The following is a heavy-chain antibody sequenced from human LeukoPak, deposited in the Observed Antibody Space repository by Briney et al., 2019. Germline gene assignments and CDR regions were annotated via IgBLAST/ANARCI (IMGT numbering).Heavy chain of an antibody. CDR3: ARGDWVLRYFDWLRLAYAFDI. D-gene: IGHD3-9*01. V-gene: IGHV4-34*01. J-gene: IGHJ3*02. CDR1: GGSFSGYY. CDR2: INHSGST. Sequence: PSETLSLTCAVYGGSFSGYYWSWIRQPPGKGLEWIGEINHSGSTNYNPSLKSRVTISVDTSKNQFSLKLSSVTAADTAVYYCARGDWVLRYFDWLRLAYAFDIWGQGTMVTVSS.